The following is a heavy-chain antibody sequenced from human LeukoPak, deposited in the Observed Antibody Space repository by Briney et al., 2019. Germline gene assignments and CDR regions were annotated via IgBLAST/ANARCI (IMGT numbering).Heavy chain of an antibody. J-gene: IGHJ4*02. CDR2: IYYSGST. V-gene: IGHV4-31*03. CDR1: GGSISSGGYY. D-gene: IGHD3-10*01. CDR3: ARALRGVLDY. Sequence: SETLSLTCTVSGGSISSGGYYWRWIRQHPGKGLEWIGYIYYSGSTYYNPSLKSRVTISVDTSKNQFSLKLSSVTAADTAVYYCARALRGVLDYWGQGTLVTVSS.